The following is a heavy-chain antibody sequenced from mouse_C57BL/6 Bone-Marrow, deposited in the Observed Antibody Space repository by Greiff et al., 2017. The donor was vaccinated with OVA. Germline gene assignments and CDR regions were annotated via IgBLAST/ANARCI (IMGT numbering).Heavy chain of an antibody. D-gene: IGHD2-4*01. CDR3: ANYDYDVGWFAY. CDR1: GYSITSGYY. V-gene: IGHV3-6*01. CDR2: ISYDGSN. Sequence: EVQLQQSGPGLVKPSQSLSLTCSVTGYSITSGYYWNWIRQFPGNKLEWMGYISYDGSNNYNPSLKNRISITRDTSKNQFFLKLNSVTTEDTATYYCANYDYDVGWFAYWGQGTLVTVSA. J-gene: IGHJ3*01.